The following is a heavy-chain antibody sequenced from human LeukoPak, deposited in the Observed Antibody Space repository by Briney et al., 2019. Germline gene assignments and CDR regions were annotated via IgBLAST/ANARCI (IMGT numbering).Heavy chain of an antibody. D-gene: IGHD3-10*01. J-gene: IGHJ4*02. CDR3: ARSLLWFGELLETLDY. CDR2: INPSGGST. CDR1: GYIFTSYY. Sequence: GASVKVSCKASGYIFTSYYMHWVRQAPGQGLGWMGRINPSGGSTSYAQKFQGRVTMTRDTSTSRVYMELSSLRSEDTAVYYCARSLLWFGELLETLDYWGQGTLVTVSS. V-gene: IGHV1-46*01.